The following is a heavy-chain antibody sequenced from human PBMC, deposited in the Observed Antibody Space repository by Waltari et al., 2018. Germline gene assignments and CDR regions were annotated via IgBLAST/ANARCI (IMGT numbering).Heavy chain of an antibody. D-gene: IGHD3-3*01. CDR1: GYTFTGYY. Sequence: QVQLVQSGAEVKKPGASVKVSCKASGYTFTGYYMHWVRQAPGQGLEWMGWINPNSGGTNYAQKFQGRFTMTRDTSISPAYMELSRLRSDDTAVYYCAREAFPHYYDFWSGYNWFDPWGQGTLVTVSS. V-gene: IGHV1-2*02. CDR3: AREAFPHYYDFWSGYNWFDP. CDR2: INPNSGGT. J-gene: IGHJ5*02.